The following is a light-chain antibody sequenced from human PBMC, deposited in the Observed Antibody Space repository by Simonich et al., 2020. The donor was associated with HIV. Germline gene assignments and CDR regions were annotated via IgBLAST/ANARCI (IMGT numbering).Light chain of an antibody. V-gene: IGKV3-11*01. J-gene: IGKJ4*01. Sequence: EIVLTQSPGTLSLSPGERATLSCRASQSVSSYLAWYQQNPGQAPRLLIYDASNRATGIPARFSGSGSGTDFTLTISSLEPEDFAVYYCQQRSNWPLTFGGGTKVEIK. CDR1: QSVSSY. CDR2: DAS. CDR3: QQRSNWPLT.